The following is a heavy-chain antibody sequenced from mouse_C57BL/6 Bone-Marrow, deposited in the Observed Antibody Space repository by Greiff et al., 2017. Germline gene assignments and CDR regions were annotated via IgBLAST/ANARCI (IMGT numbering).Heavy chain of an antibody. J-gene: IGHJ1*03. D-gene: IGHD1-1*01. CDR2: IDPSDSYT. Sequence: QVQLQQPGAELVMPGASVKLSCKASGYTFTSYWMHWVKQRPGQGLEWIGEIDPSDSYTNYNQKFKGKSTLTVDKSSSTAYMQLSSLTSEDSAVYYCAFITTVVYWYFDVWGTGTTVTVSS. V-gene: IGHV1-69*01. CDR3: AFITTVVYWYFDV. CDR1: GYTFTSYW.